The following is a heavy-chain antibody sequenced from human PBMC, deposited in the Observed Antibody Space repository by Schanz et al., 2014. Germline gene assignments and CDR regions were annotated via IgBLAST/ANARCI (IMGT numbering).Heavy chain of an antibody. CDR3: AKQIHYDILTVSRN. D-gene: IGHD3-9*01. V-gene: IGHV3-23*04. Sequence: EEQLAESGGGLVQPGGSLRLSCAVSGFTVSSNHMSWVRQAPGKGLEWVSAISGSGGSTYYADSVKGRFTISRDNAKNSLYLQMNSLRAEDAAVYYCAKQIHYDILTVSRNWGQGTLXTVSS. J-gene: IGHJ4*02. CDR2: ISGSGGST. CDR1: GFTVSSNH.